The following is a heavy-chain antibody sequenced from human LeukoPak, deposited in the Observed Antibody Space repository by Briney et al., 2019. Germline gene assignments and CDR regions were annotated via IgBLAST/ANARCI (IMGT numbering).Heavy chain of an antibody. Sequence: VSAISGSGGRTYYADSVKGRFTISRDNSKNTLYLQMNSLRAEDTAVYYCAKAMVEAEFDYWGQGTLVTVSS. CDR2: ISGSGGRT. CDR3: AKAMVEAEFDY. J-gene: IGHJ4*02. V-gene: IGHV3-23*01. D-gene: IGHD4/OR15-4a*01.